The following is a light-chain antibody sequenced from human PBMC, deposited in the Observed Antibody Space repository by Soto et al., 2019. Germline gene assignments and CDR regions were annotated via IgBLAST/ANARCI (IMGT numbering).Light chain of an antibody. V-gene: IGLV1-44*01. CDR1: SSNIGGNT. J-gene: IGLJ7*01. CDR3: ATWDDRRNAAV. Sequence: QSVLTKPPSLSGTPGQRVTISCSGSSSNIGGNTVHWYQHLPGMAPKLLIYITDQRPSGVPARFSGSTSGTSASLAIRGLHSDDEADYYCATWDDRRNAAVVVGGTPLTVL. CDR2: ITD.